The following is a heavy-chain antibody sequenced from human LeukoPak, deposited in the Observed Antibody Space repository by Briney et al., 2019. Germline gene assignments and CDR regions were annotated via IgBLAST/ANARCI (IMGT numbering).Heavy chain of an antibody. J-gene: IGHJ4*01. CDR2: IYYSGST. Sequence: SQTLSLTCTVSGGSISSGDYYWSWIRQPTGKGLEWIGYIYYSGSTYYNPSLKSRVTISVDTSKNQFSLKLSSVTAADTAVYYCASTAGRWLQFEDYWGHGTLVTVSS. CDR3: ASTAGRWLQFEDY. V-gene: IGHV4-30-4*01. CDR1: GGSISSGDYY. D-gene: IGHD5-24*01.